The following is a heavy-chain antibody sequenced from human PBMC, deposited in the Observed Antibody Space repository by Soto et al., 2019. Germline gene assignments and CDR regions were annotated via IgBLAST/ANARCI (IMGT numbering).Heavy chain of an antibody. D-gene: IGHD3-22*01. CDR3: ARDRPLWYYYDSSGYSGY. CDR1: GFTFSDYY. J-gene: IGHJ4*02. Sequence: GGSLRLSCVASGFTFSDYYMSWIRQAPGKGLEWVSYISSSSSYTNYADSVKGRFTISRDNAKNSLYLQMNSLRAEDTAVYYCARDRPLWYYYDSSGYSGYWGQGTLVTVSS. V-gene: IGHV3-11*06. CDR2: ISSSSSYT.